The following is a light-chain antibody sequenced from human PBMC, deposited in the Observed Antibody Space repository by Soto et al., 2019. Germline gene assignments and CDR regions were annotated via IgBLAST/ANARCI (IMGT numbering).Light chain of an antibody. CDR2: APS. J-gene: IGKJ1*01. Sequence: DIQMTQSPSSLSPSVGDRVTITCRASQAISNYLAWYHQKPGKVPNLLIYAPSTLQSGVPSRFSGSGSGTDFTLTISSLQPEDVASYYCQKYNSAPWTFGQGTKVEIK. CDR1: QAISNY. V-gene: IGKV1-27*01. CDR3: QKYNSAPWT.